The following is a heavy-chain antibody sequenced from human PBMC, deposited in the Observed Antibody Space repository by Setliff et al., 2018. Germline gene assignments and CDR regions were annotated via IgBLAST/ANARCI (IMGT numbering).Heavy chain of an antibody. J-gene: IGHJ6*02. CDR2: IKQDGSEK. V-gene: IGHV3-7*01. CDR3: ARDDGITMVRGVITYYYGMDV. CDR1: GFTFSGYW. D-gene: IGHD3-10*01. Sequence: PGGSLRLSCAASGFTFSGYWMSWVRQAPGKGLEWVANIKQDGSEKYYVDSVKGRFTISRDNAKNSLYLQMNSLRAEDTAVYYCARDDGITMVRGVITYYYGMDVWGQGTTVTVSS.